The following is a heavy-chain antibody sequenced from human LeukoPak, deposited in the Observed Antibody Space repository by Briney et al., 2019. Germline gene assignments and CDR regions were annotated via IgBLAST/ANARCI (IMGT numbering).Heavy chain of an antibody. J-gene: IGHJ4*02. CDR2: INPNSGGT. CDR3: ARALAYRGTNRGVFDY. V-gene: IGHV1-2*02. CDR1: GYTFTGYY. D-gene: IGHD1-26*01. Sequence: ASVKVSCKASGYTFTGYYMHWVRQAPGQGLEWMGWINPNSGGTNYAQKFQGRVTMTRDTSISTAYMELSRLRSDDTAVYYCARALAYRGTNRGVFDYWGQGTLVTVSS.